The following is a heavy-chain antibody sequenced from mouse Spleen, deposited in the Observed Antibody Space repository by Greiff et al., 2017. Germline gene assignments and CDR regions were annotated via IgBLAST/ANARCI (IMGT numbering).Heavy chain of an antibody. CDR1: GYTFTSYW. J-gene: IGHJ2*01. Sequence: VQLQQPGAELVKPGASVKLSCKASGYTFTSYWMQWVKQRPGQGLEWIGEIDPSDSYTNYNQKFKGKATLTVDTSSSTAYMQLSSLTSEDSAVYYCARSAYGYFDYWGQGTTLTVSS. CDR3: ARSAYGYFDY. CDR2: IDPSDSYT. V-gene: IGHV1-50*01. D-gene: IGHD6-5*01.